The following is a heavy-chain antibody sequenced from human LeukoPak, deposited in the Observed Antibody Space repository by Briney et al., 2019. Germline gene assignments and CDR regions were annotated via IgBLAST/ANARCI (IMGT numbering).Heavy chain of an antibody. Sequence: EASVKVSCRASGGTFSSYAISWVRQAPGQGLEWMGGIIPIFGTANYAQKFRGRVTITADESTSTAYMELSSLRSEDTAVYYCARVGSYCGGDCYSGYYYYGMDVWGQGTTVTVSS. D-gene: IGHD2-21*02. CDR2: IIPIFGTA. CDR3: ARVGSYCGGDCYSGYYYYGMDV. V-gene: IGHV1-69*13. CDR1: GGTFSSYA. J-gene: IGHJ6*02.